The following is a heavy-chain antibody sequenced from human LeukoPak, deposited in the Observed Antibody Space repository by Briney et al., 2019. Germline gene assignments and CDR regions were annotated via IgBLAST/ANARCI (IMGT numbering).Heavy chain of an antibody. D-gene: IGHD3-10*01. V-gene: IGHV4-59*08. J-gene: IGHJ5*02. Sequence: SETLSLTCTVSGGSIGSYYWSWIRQPPGEGLEWIGYIYYSGSTNYNPSLKSRVTISVDTSKNQFSLKLSSVTAADTAVYYCARQAGPAWFDPWGQGTLVTVSS. CDR2: IYYSGST. CDR3: ARQAGPAWFDP. CDR1: GGSIGSYY.